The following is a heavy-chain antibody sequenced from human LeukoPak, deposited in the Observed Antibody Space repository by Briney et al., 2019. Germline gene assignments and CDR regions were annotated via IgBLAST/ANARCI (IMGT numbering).Heavy chain of an antibody. CDR3: AKDLGDYNAPGGY. Sequence: GGSLRLSCAASGFTFSSSAMSWVRQAPGKGLEWVSVISGSGGSTYYADSVKGRFTISRDNSKNTLYLQMNSLRAEDTAVYYCAKDLGDYNAPGGYWGLGTLVTVSS. J-gene: IGHJ4*02. D-gene: IGHD3-9*01. CDR1: GFTFSSSA. CDR2: ISGSGGST. V-gene: IGHV3-23*01.